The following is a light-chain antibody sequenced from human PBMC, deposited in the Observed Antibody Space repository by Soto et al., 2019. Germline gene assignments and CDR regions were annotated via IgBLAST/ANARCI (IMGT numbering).Light chain of an antibody. J-gene: IGKJ2*01. Sequence: EIVLTQSPGTLSLSPGETASLSCRASKNVFSRYFAWYQQKPGQAPRLLIYGASTRAAGIPDRFRGSGSGTDFTLTINRVEPEDSAVYFCQHYDSPPYTFGQGTKLEIK. CDR2: GAS. CDR1: KNVFSRY. V-gene: IGKV3-20*01. CDR3: QHYDSPPYT.